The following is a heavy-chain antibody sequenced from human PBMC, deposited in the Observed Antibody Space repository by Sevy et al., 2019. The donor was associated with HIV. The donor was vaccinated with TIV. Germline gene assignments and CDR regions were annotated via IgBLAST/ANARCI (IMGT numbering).Heavy chain of an antibody. D-gene: IGHD1-26*01. J-gene: IGHJ6*02. V-gene: IGHV1-3*01. CDR1: GYTFTSYA. CDR2: INAGNGNT. CDR3: ARDPRSGSYRYYYYYGMDV. Sequence: ASVKVSCKASGYTFTSYAMHCVRQAPGQRLEWMGWINAGNGNTKYSQKFQGRVTITRDTSASTAYMELSSLRSEDTAVYYCARDPRSGSYRYYYYYGMDVWGQGTTVTVSS.